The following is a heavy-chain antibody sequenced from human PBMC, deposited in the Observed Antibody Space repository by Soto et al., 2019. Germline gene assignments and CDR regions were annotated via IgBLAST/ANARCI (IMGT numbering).Heavy chain of an antibody. Sequence: GGSLRLSCAASGFTFSSYAMSWVRQAPGKGPEWVSAISGSGGSTYYADTVKGRFTISRDNSKNTLYLQMNSLRAEDTAVYYFAGSELVLLRYFISTSCYPSNYYGMDVWGQGTTVTVSS. D-gene: IGHD2-2*01. CDR3: AGSELVLLRYFISTSCYPSNYYGMDV. J-gene: IGHJ6*02. CDR1: GFTFSSYA. CDR2: ISGSGGST. V-gene: IGHV3-23*01.